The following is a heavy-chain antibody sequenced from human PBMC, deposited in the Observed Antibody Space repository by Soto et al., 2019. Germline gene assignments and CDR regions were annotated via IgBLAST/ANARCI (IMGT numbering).Heavy chain of an antibody. CDR2: IYHSGST. J-gene: IGHJ4*02. CDR1: GGSISSSNW. D-gene: IGHD6-19*01. CDR3: ARQEYSSGWYPFDY. V-gene: IGHV4-4*02. Sequence: PSETLSLTCAVSGGSISSSNWWSWVRQPPGKGLEWIGEIYHSGSTNYNPSLKSRVTISVDKSKNQFSLKLSSVTAADTAVYYCARQEYSSGWYPFDYWGQGTLVTVSS.